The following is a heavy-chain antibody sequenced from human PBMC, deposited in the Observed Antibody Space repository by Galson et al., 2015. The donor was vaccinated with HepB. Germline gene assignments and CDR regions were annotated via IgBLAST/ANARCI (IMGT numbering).Heavy chain of an antibody. CDR2: IIPIFGTA. CDR3: ARASIRGRGFGEFRTNNYYYYGMDV. J-gene: IGHJ6*02. Sequence: SVKVSCKASGGTFSSYAISWVRQAPGQGLEWMGGIIPIFGTANYAQKFQGRVTITADKSTSTAYMELSSLRSEDTAVHYCARASIRGRGFGEFRTNNYYYYGMDVWGQGTTVTVSS. V-gene: IGHV1-69*06. D-gene: IGHD3-10*01. CDR1: GGTFSSYA.